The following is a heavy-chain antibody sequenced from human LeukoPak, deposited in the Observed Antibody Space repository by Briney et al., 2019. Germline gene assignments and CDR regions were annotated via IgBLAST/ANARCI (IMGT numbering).Heavy chain of an antibody. J-gene: IGHJ4*02. V-gene: IGHV3-30*04. CDR3: ARDKSSYSSSWHRFFDY. Sequence: SLRLSCAASGFTFRGYAMHWVRQAPGKGLEWVSDLSSDGTNQHYADSVKGRFTISRDNSQNTLFLQMNSLRVEDMGVYYCARDKSSYSSSWHRFFDYWGQGTLVTVSA. CDR1: GFTFRGYA. D-gene: IGHD6-13*01. CDR2: LSSDGTNQ.